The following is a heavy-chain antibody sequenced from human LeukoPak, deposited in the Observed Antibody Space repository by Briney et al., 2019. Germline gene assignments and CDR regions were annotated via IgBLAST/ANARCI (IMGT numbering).Heavy chain of an antibody. CDR2: IFHSANT. CDR3: ARGVAGTIWYFDL. D-gene: IGHD6-19*01. J-gene: IGHJ2*01. V-gene: IGHV4-38-2*02. Sequence: SETLSLTCTVSGYSISSGYYWGWIRQPPGKGLEWIGSIFHSANTYYNPSLKSRVTISVDTSKNQFSLKMSSVTAADTAVYYCARGVAGTIWYFDLWGRGTLVTVSS. CDR1: GYSISSGYY.